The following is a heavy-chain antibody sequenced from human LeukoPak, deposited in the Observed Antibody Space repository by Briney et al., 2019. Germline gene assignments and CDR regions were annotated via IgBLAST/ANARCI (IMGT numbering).Heavy chain of an antibody. CDR3: ARDGFSVAGSWRGVDY. V-gene: IGHV3-21*01. Sequence: PGGSLRLSCAASGFTFSSYGMHWVRQAPGKGLEWVSSISSSSSYIYYADSVKGRFTISRDNAKNSLYLQMNSLRAEDTAVYYCARDGFSVAGSWRGVDYWGQGTLVTVSS. CDR2: ISSSSSYI. CDR1: GFTFSSYG. J-gene: IGHJ4*02. D-gene: IGHD6-19*01.